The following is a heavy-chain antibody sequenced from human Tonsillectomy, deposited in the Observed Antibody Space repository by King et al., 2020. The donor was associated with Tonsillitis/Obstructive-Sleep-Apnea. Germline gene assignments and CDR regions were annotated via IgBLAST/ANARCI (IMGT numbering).Heavy chain of an antibody. CDR1: GYSFTSYS. D-gene: IGHD1-14*01. V-gene: IGHV5-10-1*01. Sequence: QLVQSGAEVKKPGESLRISCKGSGYSFTSYSIRWVRQMPGKGLEWLGRIDPSDSYTNYSPSFQGHVTISTDKSINTAYLQWSSLKASDTAMYYCTLTGYASNWGQGTLVTVSS. CDR2: IDPSDSYT. CDR3: TLTGYASN. J-gene: IGHJ4*02.